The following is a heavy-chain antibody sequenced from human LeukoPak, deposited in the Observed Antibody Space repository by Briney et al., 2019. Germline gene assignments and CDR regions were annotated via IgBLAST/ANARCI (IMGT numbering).Heavy chain of an antibody. V-gene: IGHV1-18*04. CDR1: GYTFTGYY. J-gene: IGHJ3*02. CDR3: ARGRTRFGEFGDSFDI. D-gene: IGHD3-10*01. CDR2: ISAYSGNT. Sequence: ASVKVSCKASGYTFTGYYMHWVRQAPGQGLEWMGWISAYSGNTNYEQKFQGRVTMTRDTSASTAYMELGSLRSDDTAVYYCARGRTRFGEFGDSFDIWGPGTMVSVSS.